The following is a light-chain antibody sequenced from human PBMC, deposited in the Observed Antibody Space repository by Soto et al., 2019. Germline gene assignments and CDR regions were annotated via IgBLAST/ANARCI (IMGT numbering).Light chain of an antibody. V-gene: IGKV3-15*01. Sequence: EIVMTQSPATLSVSPGARVTLSCRASQSAISNLAWYQQKPGQTPRLLIYDASTRATDIPARFSGSGSGTDFTLTISSLLSEDFAVYYCHQYYKWPLTFGGGTKVDIK. CDR2: DAS. J-gene: IGKJ4*01. CDR1: QSAISN. CDR3: HQYYKWPLT.